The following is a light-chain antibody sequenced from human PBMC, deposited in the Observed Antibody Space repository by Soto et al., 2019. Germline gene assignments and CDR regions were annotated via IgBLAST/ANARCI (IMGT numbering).Light chain of an antibody. Sequence: QSVLTQPPSVSGGPGQRVTISCTGTSSNIGGGFDVQWYQQLPGAAPKLLIHTNNRRPSGVPDRFSGSKSGTSASLAITGLQAEDEADYYCQSYDGSISGSVFGPGTKVTVL. CDR2: TNN. J-gene: IGLJ1*01. CDR1: SSNIGGGFD. V-gene: IGLV1-40*01. CDR3: QSYDGSISGSV.